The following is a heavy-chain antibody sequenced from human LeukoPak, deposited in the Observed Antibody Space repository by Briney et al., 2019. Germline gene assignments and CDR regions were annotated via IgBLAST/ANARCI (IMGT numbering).Heavy chain of an antibody. CDR3: AKKEGDTYFSWYMDV. J-gene: IGHJ6*03. V-gene: IGHV3-9*01. D-gene: IGHD2-21*01. Sequence: GGSLRLSCAASGFTFDDYAMHWVRQAPGKGLEWVSSISWNSGFIDYADSVKGRFTISRDNSKNTLYPQMNSLRAEDTAIYYCAKKEGDTYFSWYMDVWGKGTTVTVSS. CDR1: GFTFDDYA. CDR2: ISWNSGFI.